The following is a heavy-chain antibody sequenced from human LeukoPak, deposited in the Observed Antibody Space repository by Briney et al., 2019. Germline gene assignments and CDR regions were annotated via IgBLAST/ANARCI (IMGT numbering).Heavy chain of an antibody. V-gene: IGHV5-51*01. D-gene: IGHD1-26*01. Sequence: GESLKISCKGSGYGFSSYWIGWVRQMARKGLEWMGIIYPSDSDIRYSPSFQGQVTISVDKSISTAYLQWSSLKASDTAMYYCARSSISGTLFFDYWGQGTLVTVSS. CDR3: ARSSISGTLFFDY. CDR2: IYPSDSDI. J-gene: IGHJ4*02. CDR1: GYGFSSYW.